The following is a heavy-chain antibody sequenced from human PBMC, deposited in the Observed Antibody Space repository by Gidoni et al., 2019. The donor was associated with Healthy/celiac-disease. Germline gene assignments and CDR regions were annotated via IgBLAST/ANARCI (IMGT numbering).Heavy chain of an antibody. CDR2: IYYSGST. V-gene: IGHV4-59*01. D-gene: IGHD3-3*01. Sequence: QVQLQESGPGLVKLSETLSLTCTVSGGSISSYYWSWIRQPPGKGLEWIGYIYYSGSTNYNPSLKSRVTISVDTSKNQFSLKLSSVTAADTAVYYCARDGYDFWSGYYDYYMDVWGKGTTVTVSS. CDR1: GGSISSYY. J-gene: IGHJ6*03. CDR3: ARDGYDFWSGYYDYYMDV.